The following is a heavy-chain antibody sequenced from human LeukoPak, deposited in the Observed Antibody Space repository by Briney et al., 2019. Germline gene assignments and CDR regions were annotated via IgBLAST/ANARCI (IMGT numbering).Heavy chain of an antibody. J-gene: IGHJ6*03. V-gene: IGHV4-39*01. CDR2: IYYSGST. CDR3: ARGQEGDYYYMDV. Sequence: PSETLSLTCTVSGGSISSSDYYWGWIRQPPGKGLEWIGSIYYSGSTYYNPSLKSRVTISVDTSKNQSSLKLSSVTAADTAVYYCARGQEGDYYYMDVWGKGTTVTVSS. CDR1: GGSISSSDYY.